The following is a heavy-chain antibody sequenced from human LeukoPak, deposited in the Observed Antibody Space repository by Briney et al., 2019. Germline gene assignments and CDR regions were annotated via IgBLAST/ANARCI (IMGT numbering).Heavy chain of an antibody. CDR3: ARDREYCSSTSCSTYYYYYMDV. J-gene: IGHJ6*03. CDR1: GGTFSSYA. Sequence: SVKVSCKASGGTFSSYATSWVRHAPGQGLEWMGGIIPIFGTANYAQKFQGRVTITTDESTSTAYMELSSLRSEDTAVYYCARDREYCSSTSCSTYYYYYMDVWGKGTTVTVSS. V-gene: IGHV1-69*05. D-gene: IGHD2-2*01. CDR2: IIPIFGTA.